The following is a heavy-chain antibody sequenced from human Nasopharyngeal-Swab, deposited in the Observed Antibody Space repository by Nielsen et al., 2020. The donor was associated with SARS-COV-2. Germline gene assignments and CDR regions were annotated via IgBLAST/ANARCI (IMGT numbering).Heavy chain of an antibody. CDR3: ARAVGGSGSF. V-gene: IGHV3-7*01. J-gene: IGHJ4*02. Sequence: GESLKISCAASGFTFSSYSMHWVRQAPGKGLEWVANIKPDDSEIYYVESVKGRFTISRDNAKNSVHLQMNSLRADDTAVYYCARAVGGSGSFWGQGTLVTVSA. D-gene: IGHD3-10*01. CDR1: GFTFSSYS. CDR2: IKPDDSEI.